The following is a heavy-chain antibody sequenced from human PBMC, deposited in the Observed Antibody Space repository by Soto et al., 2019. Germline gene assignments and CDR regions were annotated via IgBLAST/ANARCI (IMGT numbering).Heavy chain of an antibody. CDR3: VRVDDKFYFDY. CDR1: GFTFSDHY. V-gene: IGHV3-72*01. D-gene: IGHD1-1*01. Sequence: EVQLVESGGGLVQPGGSLRLSCAASGFTFSDHYMDWVRQAPGKGLEWVGRIRKKANGYTTDYAASVKDRFTFSRDDSKNSLYVQMNSLKTEDTAMYYCVRVDDKFYFDYWGQGTLVTVSS. CDR2: IRKKANGYTT. J-gene: IGHJ4*02.